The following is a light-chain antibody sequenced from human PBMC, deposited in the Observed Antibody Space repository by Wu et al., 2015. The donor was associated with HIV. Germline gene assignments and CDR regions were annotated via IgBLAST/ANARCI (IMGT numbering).Light chain of an antibody. CDR3: RQYGSSPLT. CDR1: QSVSSSY. V-gene: IGKV3-20*01. CDR2: GAS. Sequence: EIVLTQSPGTLSLSPGERATLSCRASQSVSSSYLAWYQQKPGQAPRLLIYGASSRATGIPDRFSGSESGTDFTLTISRLEPEDFAVYYCRQYGSSPLTFGGGTKVEI. J-gene: IGKJ4*01.